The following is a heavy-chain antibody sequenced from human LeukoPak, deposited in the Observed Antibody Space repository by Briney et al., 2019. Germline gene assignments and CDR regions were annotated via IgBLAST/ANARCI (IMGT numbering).Heavy chain of an antibody. J-gene: IGHJ3*02. CDR1: GGSISNYY. Sequence: PSETLSLTCTVSGGSISNYYWSWIRQPAGKGLEWIGRTYSSGSTNYNPSLKSRVTMSVDTSKNQFSLKLTSVTAADTAVYYCARDRYSSSWYLFDIWGQGTMVTVSS. CDR3: ARDRYSSSWYLFDI. D-gene: IGHD6-13*01. V-gene: IGHV4-4*07. CDR2: TYSSGST.